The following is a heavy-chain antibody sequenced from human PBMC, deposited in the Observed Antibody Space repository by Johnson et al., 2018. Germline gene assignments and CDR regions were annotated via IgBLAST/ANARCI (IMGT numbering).Heavy chain of an antibody. D-gene: IGHD3-10*01. CDR1: GFTFKSYG. Sequence: QVQLQESGGGVVQPGKSLRLSCAASGFTFKSYGMHWVRQAPGKGLEWVAYISHDDGDSQHYAESVKGRFTISRDNSKNTLYLQMNSLRAEDTAVYYCARVGTLDVWGQGTTVTVSS. J-gene: IGHJ6*02. CDR3: ARVGTLDV. CDR2: ISHDDGDSQ. V-gene: IGHV3-30*03.